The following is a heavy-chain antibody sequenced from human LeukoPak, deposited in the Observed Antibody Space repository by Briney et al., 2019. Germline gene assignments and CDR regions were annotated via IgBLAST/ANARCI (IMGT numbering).Heavy chain of an antibody. Sequence: GGSLRLSCAASGFTFSSYSMNWVRQAPGKGLEWVSSISSSSSYIYYADSVKGRFTISRDNAKNSLYLQMNSLRAEDTAVYYCARAVDQYQLLWAYWGQGTLVTVSS. J-gene: IGHJ4*02. D-gene: IGHD2-2*01. CDR1: GFTFSSYS. CDR2: ISSSSSYI. CDR3: ARAVDQYQLLWAY. V-gene: IGHV3-21*01.